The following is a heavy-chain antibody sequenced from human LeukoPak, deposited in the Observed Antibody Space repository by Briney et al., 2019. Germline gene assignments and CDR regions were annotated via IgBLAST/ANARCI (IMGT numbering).Heavy chain of an antibody. V-gene: IGHV3-21*01. J-gene: IGHJ5*02. CDR1: GFTFSSYS. Sequence: GGSLRLSCAASGFTFSSYSMNWVRQAPGKRLEWVSSISSSSSYIYYADSVKGRFTISRDNAKNSLYLQMNSLRAEDTAVYYCARDPRMYNWFDPWGQGTLVTVSS. CDR3: ARDPRMYNWFDP. CDR2: ISSSSSYI.